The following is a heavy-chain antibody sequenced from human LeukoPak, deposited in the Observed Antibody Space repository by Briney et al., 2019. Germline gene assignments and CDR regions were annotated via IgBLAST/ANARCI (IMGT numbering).Heavy chain of an antibody. Sequence: QAGGSLRLSCTVSGFTFNSGVTFSSYWMSWVRQAPGKGLEWVANIKQDGSEKYYVDSVKGRFTISRDNAKNSLYLQMNSLRTEDTAVYYCTRDGLEPEWGQGTLVTVSS. D-gene: IGHD1-1*01. CDR3: TRDGLEPE. CDR2: IKQDGSEK. J-gene: IGHJ4*02. V-gene: IGHV3-7*01. CDR1: GFTFNSGVTFSSYW.